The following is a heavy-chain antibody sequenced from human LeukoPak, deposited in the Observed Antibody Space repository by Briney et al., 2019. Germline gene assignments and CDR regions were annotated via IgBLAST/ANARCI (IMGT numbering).Heavy chain of an antibody. J-gene: IGHJ4*02. D-gene: IGHD3-10*01. V-gene: IGHV4-28*01. CDR1: GYSITSSSW. CDR3: ARKENVYYYFDY. Sequence: SETLSLTCAVSGYSITSSSWWGWIRQPPGQGLEWIGYIYHSGTTYYNPSLQSRVTMSVDTSKNQFSLKLSSVTAVDTAVYYCARKENVYYYFDYWGQGTLVTVSS. CDR2: IYHSGTT.